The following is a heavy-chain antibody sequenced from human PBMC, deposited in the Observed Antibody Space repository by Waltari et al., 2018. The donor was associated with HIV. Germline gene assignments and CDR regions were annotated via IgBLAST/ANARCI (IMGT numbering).Heavy chain of an antibody. D-gene: IGHD5-12*01. Sequence: QVQLVQSGDEVKKPGASVKVSCKTSGYTFTNYGITWVRQAPGQGLEWMGWISAYNGNTNFAQRFQGRVTMTTDTSTVYMEVLSLKSEDTAVYYCARESGRSAYHPVWGFDDWGQGTLVTVSS. CDR1: GYTFTNYG. CDR2: ISAYNGNT. J-gene: IGHJ4*02. V-gene: IGHV1-18*01. CDR3: ARESGRSAYHPVWGFDD.